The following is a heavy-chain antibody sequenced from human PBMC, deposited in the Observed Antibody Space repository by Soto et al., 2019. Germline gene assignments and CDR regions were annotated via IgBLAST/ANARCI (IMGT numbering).Heavy chain of an antibody. CDR2: IYWDDDK. CDR3: AHTALYRSGSRYYYYMDV. J-gene: IGHJ6*03. V-gene: IGHV2-5*02. Sequence: SGPTLVQPTQTLTLTCTFSGFSLSTSGVGVGWIRQPPGKALEWLALIYWDDDKRYSPSLKSRLTITKDTSKNQVVLTMTNMDPVDTATYYCAHTALYRSGSRYYYYMDVWGKGTTVTVSS. CDR1: GFSLSTSGVG. D-gene: IGHD3-10*01.